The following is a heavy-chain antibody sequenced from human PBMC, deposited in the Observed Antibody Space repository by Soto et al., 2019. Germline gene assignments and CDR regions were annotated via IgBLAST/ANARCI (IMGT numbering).Heavy chain of an antibody. CDR2: IIPFFGTA. J-gene: IGHJ4*02. D-gene: IGHD4-17*01. Sequence: ASVKVSCKASGCTFSTFGISWVRQAPGQGLEWMGGIIPFFGTARYSQKFEDRITITADESTNTVYMDLRSLTSEDTAIYYCAKSAPMDAGDKYYYDFWGQGALATVS. V-gene: IGHV1-69*13. CDR3: AKSAPMDAGDKYYYDF. CDR1: GCTFSTFG.